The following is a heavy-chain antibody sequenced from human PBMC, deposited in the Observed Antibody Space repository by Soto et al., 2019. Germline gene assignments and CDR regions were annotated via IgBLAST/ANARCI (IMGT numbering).Heavy chain of an antibody. CDR1: GGTFSSYT. D-gene: IGHD5-12*01. CDR3: AREVKSGYASIDY. V-gene: IGHV1-69*04. CDR2: IIPILGIA. Sequence: ASVKVSCKASGGTFSSYTISWVRQAPGQGLEWMGRIIPILGIANYAQKFQGRVTITADKSTSTAYMELSSLRSEDTAVYYCAREVKSGYASIDYWGQGTLVTVSS. J-gene: IGHJ4*02.